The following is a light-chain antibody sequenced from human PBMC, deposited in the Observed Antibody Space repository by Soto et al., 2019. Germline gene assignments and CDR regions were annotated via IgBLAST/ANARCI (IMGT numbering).Light chain of an antibody. CDR3: AAWDDSLNGV. V-gene: IGLV1-44*01. CDR2: SNN. CDR1: SSNIGSNT. J-gene: IGLJ3*02. Sequence: QSALTQPPSASGTPGQRVTISCSGSSSNIGSNTVNWYQQLPGTAPKLLIYSNNQRPSGVPDRYSGSKSGTSASLAIRGLQSEAEADYSCAAWDDSLNGVFGGGTKLTVL.